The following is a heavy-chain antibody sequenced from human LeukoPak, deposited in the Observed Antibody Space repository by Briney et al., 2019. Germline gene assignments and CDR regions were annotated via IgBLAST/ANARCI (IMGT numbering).Heavy chain of an antibody. D-gene: IGHD3-3*01. CDR2: INHSGST. Sequence: SETLSLTCAVYGGSFSGYYWSWIRQPPGKGLEWIGEINHSGSTNYNPSLKSRVTISVDTSKNQFTLKLSSVTAADTAVYYCARDFWSGIFDYWGQGTLVTVSS. CDR1: GGSFSGYY. CDR3: ARDFWSGIFDY. J-gene: IGHJ4*02. V-gene: IGHV4-34*01.